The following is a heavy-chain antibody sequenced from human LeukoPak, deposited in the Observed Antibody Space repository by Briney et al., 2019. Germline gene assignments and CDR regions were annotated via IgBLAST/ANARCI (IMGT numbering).Heavy chain of an antibody. V-gene: IGHV3-73*01. CDR3: SRTGGIAPTGTAQDY. D-gene: IGHD6-13*01. CDR1: GFSFSGSE. CDR2: IKGKGNGFAT. J-gene: IGHJ4*02. Sequence: SGGSLKLSCAAAGFSFSGSEIHWVRQASGKGLEWVGRIKGKGNGFATTYGESVKGRFTISRDESKRTAYLQMNSLKTEDTAVYYCSRTGGIAPTGTAQDYWGQGTLVTVSS.